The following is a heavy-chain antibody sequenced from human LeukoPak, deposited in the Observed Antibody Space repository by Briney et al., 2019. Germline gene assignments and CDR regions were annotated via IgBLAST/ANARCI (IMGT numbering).Heavy chain of an antibody. V-gene: IGHV4-59*08. D-gene: IGHD3-22*01. CDR1: GGSISSYY. Sequence: ASETLSLTCTVSGGSISSYYWSWIRQPPGKGLEWIGYIYYSGSTNYNPSLKSRVTISVDTSKNQFSLKLSSVTAADTAVYYCARSYYDSSGYYGYYYGMDVWGQGTTVTVSS. CDR2: IYYSGST. J-gene: IGHJ6*02. CDR3: ARSYYDSSGYYGYYYGMDV.